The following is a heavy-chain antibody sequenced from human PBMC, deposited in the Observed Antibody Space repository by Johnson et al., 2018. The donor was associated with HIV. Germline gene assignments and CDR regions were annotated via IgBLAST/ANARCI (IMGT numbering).Heavy chain of an antibody. Sequence: VQLVQSGGGVVQPGRSLRLSCAASRFTFSTYGMHWVRQAPGKGLEWVAVISYDGSSKFYADSVKGRFTISRDNSKNTLYLQMKSLTGEDTDIYYCAAGGGDCYPSHWGFCAFDIWGRGTMVTVSS. V-gene: IGHV3-30*03. D-gene: IGHD2-21*01. CDR3: AAGGGDCYPSHWGFCAFDI. J-gene: IGHJ3*02. CDR2: ISYDGSSK. CDR1: RFTFSTYG.